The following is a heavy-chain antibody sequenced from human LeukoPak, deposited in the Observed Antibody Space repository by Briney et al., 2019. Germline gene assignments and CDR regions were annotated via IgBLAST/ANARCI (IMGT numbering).Heavy chain of an antibody. CDR1: GYTFTNYG. J-gene: IGHJ5*02. CDR3: ARSYIVVVPADLPWFDP. D-gene: IGHD2-2*01. CDR2: ISAYNGNT. Sequence: ASVKVSCKASGYTFTNYGISWVRQAPGQGLEWMGWISAYNGNTNYAQKLQGRVTMTTDTSTSTAYMELRSLRSDDTAVYYCARSYIVVVPADLPWFDPWGQGTLVTVSS. V-gene: IGHV1-18*01.